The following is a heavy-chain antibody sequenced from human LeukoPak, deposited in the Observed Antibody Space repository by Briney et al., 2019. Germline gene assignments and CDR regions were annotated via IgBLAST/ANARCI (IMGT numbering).Heavy chain of an antibody. CDR2: IRSKAYGGTT. J-gene: IGHJ5*02. V-gene: IGHV3-49*03. Sequence: PGRPLRLSCTASEFSFDDFGLSWFRQAPGKGLEWVAFIRSKAYGGTTEYAASVKGRFTISRDESKSIAYLQMNSLKTEDTAVYYCTRAASGWTPSDWFGPWGQGTLVTVSS. CDR3: TRAASGWTPSDWFGP. D-gene: IGHD6-19*01. CDR1: EFSFDDFG.